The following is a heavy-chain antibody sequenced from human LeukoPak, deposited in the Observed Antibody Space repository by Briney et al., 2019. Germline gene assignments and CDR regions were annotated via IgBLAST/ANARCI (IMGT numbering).Heavy chain of an antibody. Sequence: GGSLRLSCAASGFTFSRYGMHWVRQAPGKGLEWVSAISGSGGSTYYADSVKGRFTISRDNSKNTLYLQMNSLRAEDTAVYYCAKWGNAGAKDYWGQGTLVTVSS. CDR1: GFTFSRYG. D-gene: IGHD1-26*01. J-gene: IGHJ4*02. V-gene: IGHV3-23*01. CDR3: AKWGNAGAKDY. CDR2: ISGSGGST.